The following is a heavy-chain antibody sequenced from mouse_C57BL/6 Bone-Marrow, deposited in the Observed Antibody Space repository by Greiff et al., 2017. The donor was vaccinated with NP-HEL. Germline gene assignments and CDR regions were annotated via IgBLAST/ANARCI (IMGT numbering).Heavy chain of an antibody. V-gene: IGHV1-15*01. J-gene: IGHJ2*01. D-gene: IGHD1-1*01. CDR3: TRSPSTTVVDLYYYGY. CDR1: GYTFTDYG. Sequence: VQLQQSGAELVRPGASVTLSCKASGYTFTDYGMHWVKQTPVHGLEWIGAIDPETGGTAYNQKFKGKAILTADKSSSTAYMELSSLTSEDSAVYYYTRSPSTTVVDLYYYGYRGTGTTLS. CDR2: IDPETGGT.